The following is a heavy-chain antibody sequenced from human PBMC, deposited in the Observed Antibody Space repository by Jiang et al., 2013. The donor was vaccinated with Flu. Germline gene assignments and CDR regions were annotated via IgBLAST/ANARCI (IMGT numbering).Heavy chain of an antibody. Sequence: GAEVKKPGSSVKVSCKASGGTFSNTISWVRQAPGQGLEWMGGIIPIFDTSSDAQKFQGRVTITADKSTSTAYMELSSLRSEDTAVYYCATTPWGYNFGFFDLWGRGTLVTVSS. CDR2: IIPIFDTS. D-gene: IGHD5-18*01. J-gene: IGHJ4*02. V-gene: IGHV1-69*06. CDR3: ATTPWGYNFGFFDL. CDR1: GGTFSNT.